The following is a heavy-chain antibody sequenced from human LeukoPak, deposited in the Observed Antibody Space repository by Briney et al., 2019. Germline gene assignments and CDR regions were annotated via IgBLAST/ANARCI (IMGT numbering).Heavy chain of an antibody. Sequence: PGGSLRLSCAASGFTFSSYAMHWVRQAPGKGLEWVAVISYDGSNKYYADSVKGRFTISRDNAKNSLYLQMNSLRAEDAAVYYCASLADYGDSNGGFDYWGQGTLVTVSS. CDR3: ASLADYGDSNGGFDY. CDR2: ISYDGSNK. V-gene: IGHV3-30-3*02. J-gene: IGHJ4*02. D-gene: IGHD4-17*01. CDR1: GFTFSSYA.